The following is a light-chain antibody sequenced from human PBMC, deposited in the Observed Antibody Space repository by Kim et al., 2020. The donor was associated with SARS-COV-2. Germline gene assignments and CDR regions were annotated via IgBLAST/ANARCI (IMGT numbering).Light chain of an antibody. Sequence: SASVGDRVTISCRASHSISTWLAWFQQKPGKAPTLLIYKASNLQSGVPSRFSGSGSGTEFTLTISSLQPDDFATYFCQQYDFYPYTFGQGTKLEI. CDR3: QQYDFYPYT. V-gene: IGKV1-5*03. CDR1: HSISTW. J-gene: IGKJ2*01. CDR2: KAS.